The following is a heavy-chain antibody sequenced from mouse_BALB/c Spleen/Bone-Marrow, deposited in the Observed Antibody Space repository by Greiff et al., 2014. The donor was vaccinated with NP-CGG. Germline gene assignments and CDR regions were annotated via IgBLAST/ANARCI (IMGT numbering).Heavy chain of an antibody. CDR2: INPGSGGT. CDR1: GYAFTNYL. J-gene: IGHJ2*01. V-gene: IGHV1-54*01. Sequence: QVQLKQSGAELVRPGTSVKVSCKASGYAFTNYLIEWVKQRPGQGPEWIGMINPGSGGTNYNEKFKGKATLTADKSSSTAYMQLSSLTSDDSAVYFCARRDGSYFDYGGQGTTLTVSS. CDR3: ARRDGSYFDY. D-gene: IGHD3-3*01.